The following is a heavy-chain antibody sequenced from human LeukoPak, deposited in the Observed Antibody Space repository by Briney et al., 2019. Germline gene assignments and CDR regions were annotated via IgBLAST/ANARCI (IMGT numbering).Heavy chain of an antibody. CDR3: ARGINWFDP. Sequence: GGSLRLSCAASGFSFSSYYMSWVRQAPGKGLEWVALINPDGSERYYVDSVKGRFTISRDNARNSLYLQMNSLRAEDTAVYYCARGINWFDPWGQGTLVTVSS. CDR1: GFSFSSYY. V-gene: IGHV3-7*03. J-gene: IGHJ5*02. CDR2: INPDGSER.